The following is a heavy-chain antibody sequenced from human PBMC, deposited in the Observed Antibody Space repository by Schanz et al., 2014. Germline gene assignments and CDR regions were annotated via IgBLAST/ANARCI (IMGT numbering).Heavy chain of an antibody. J-gene: IGHJ4*02. Sequence: EVLLVESGGGLVKPGGSLRLSCAVSGFTLSTFCMNWVRQAPGGGLEWVSSISTRSNSVSYADSVKGRFTISRDNAKNSLYLHMNSLRADDTARYFCATSGYDILPHKYYFDSWGQGSLVTVSS. D-gene: IGHD5-12*01. CDR2: ISTRSNSV. V-gene: IGHV3-21*01. CDR1: GFTLSTFC. CDR3: ATSGYDILPHKYYFDS.